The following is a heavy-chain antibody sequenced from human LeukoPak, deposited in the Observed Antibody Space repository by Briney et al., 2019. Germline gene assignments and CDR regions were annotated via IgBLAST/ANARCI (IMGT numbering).Heavy chain of an antibody. J-gene: IGHJ5*02. CDR1: GFTFRSYS. D-gene: IGHD4-23*01. V-gene: IGHV3-21*01. CDR2: ISSSSSYI. Sequence: GGSLRLSCAASGFTFRSYSMNWVRQAPGKGLEWVSSISSSSSYIYYADSVKGRFTISRDNAKNSLYLQMNSLRDEDTAVYYCASEGYGGNAARWFDPWGQGTLVTVSS. CDR3: ASEGYGGNAARWFDP.